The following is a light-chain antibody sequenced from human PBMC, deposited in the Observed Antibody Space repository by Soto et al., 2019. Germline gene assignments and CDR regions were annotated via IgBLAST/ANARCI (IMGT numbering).Light chain of an antibody. CDR1: QSISSW. CDR2: AAS. J-gene: IGKJ1*01. V-gene: IGKV1-5*01. CDR3: QQYNSYST. Sequence: DIQMTQSPSTPSASVGDRVTITCRASQSISSWLAWYQQKPGKAPKLLIYAASSLQSGVPSRFSGSGSGTEFTLTISSLQPDDFATYYCQQYNSYSTFGQGTKVDIK.